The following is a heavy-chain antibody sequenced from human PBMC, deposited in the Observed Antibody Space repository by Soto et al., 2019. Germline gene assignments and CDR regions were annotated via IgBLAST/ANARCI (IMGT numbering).Heavy chain of an antibody. CDR1: RVSIGDYF. V-gene: IGHV4-4*09. D-gene: IGHD2-8*02. J-gene: IGHJ5*02. CDR2: IFHTGST. Sequence: PSETLSLTCTVSRVSIGDYFWSWIRQPPGKGLEGIGYIFHTGSTNYNPSLKSRVTISLDTSKKQFSLKLNSVTAADTAVYYCATQRLCTGGHCSTWFDPWGQGNLVTVSS. CDR3: ATQRLCTGGHCSTWFDP.